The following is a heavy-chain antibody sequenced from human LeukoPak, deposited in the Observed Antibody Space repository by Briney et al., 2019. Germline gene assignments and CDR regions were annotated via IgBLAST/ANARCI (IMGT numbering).Heavy chain of an antibody. J-gene: IGHJ5*02. CDR2: ISDSGANT. D-gene: IGHD5-12*01. CDR3: AREYSGFDP. Sequence: GGSLRLSCAASGFTFSTYAMSWVRQAPGKGLEWVSTISDSGANTYYADSVRGRFTISRDNSKNTLYLQMNSLRAEDTAVYYCAREYSGFDPWGQGTLVTVSS. CDR1: GFTFSTYA. V-gene: IGHV3-23*01.